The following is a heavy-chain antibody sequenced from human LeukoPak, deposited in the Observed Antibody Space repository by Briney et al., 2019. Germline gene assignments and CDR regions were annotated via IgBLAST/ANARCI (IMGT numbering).Heavy chain of an antibody. D-gene: IGHD5-24*01. Sequence: ASVKVSCKASGYTFTSYYMHWVRQAPGQGLEWMGIINPSGGSTSYARKFQGRVTMTRDTSTSTVYMELSSLRSEDTAVYYCAREMATIVKDYYYYGMDVWGQGTTVTVSS. CDR3: AREMATIVKDYYYYGMDV. CDR1: GYTFTSYY. J-gene: IGHJ6*02. V-gene: IGHV1-46*01. CDR2: INPSGGST.